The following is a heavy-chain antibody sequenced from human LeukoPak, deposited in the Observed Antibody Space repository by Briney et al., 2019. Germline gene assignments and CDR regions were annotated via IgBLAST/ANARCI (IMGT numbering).Heavy chain of an antibody. CDR3: ARKGYSNLLDY. CDR1: GYTFTNNG. V-gene: IGHV1-18*01. Sequence: ASVKVSCKTSGYTFTNNGISWVRQAPGQGLEWMGWISAYNGNTNYAQKLQGRVTMTTDTSTSTAYMELRSLRSDDTAVYYCARKGYSNLLDYWGQGTLVTVSS. J-gene: IGHJ4*02. D-gene: IGHD4-11*01. CDR2: ISAYNGNT.